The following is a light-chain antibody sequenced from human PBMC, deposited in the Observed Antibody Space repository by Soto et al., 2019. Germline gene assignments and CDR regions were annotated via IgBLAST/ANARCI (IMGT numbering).Light chain of an antibody. J-gene: IGKJ5*01. CDR1: QSVSGY. CDR2: ADS. Sequence: EIVLTQSPATLSLSPGETATLSCRASQSVSGYIVWYQQKPGQAPRLLIYADSNRATGIPARFSGSGSGTDFTLTISSLEPEDFSVYYCQQRYNWPITFGQGTRLEI. CDR3: QQRYNWPIT. V-gene: IGKV3-11*01.